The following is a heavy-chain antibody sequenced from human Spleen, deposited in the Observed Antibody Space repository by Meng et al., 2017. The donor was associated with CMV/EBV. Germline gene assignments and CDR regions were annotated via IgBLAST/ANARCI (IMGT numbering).Heavy chain of an antibody. D-gene: IGHD6-13*01. CDR3: ASSHSSSWD. CDR1: GGSISSSSYY. J-gene: IGHJ4*02. Sequence: LSGTVSGGSISSSSYYWGWIRQPPGKGLEWIGSIYYSGSTYYNPSLKSRVTISVDTSKNQFSLKLSSVTAADTAVYYCASSHSSSWDWGQGTLVTVSS. CDR2: IYYSGST. V-gene: IGHV4-39*01.